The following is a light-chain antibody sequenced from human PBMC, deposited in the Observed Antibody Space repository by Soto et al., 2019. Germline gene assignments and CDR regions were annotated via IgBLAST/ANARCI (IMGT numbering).Light chain of an antibody. CDR1: QTISSY. V-gene: IGKV1-39*01. CDR3: QQSYSTPSIT. J-gene: IGKJ5*01. CDR2: AAS. Sequence: DIHMTQSPSSLSSSVLYIFTLTCLASQTISSYLNWYQQKPGKPTKLLIYAASSLQSGVPSRFSGSGSGTDFTLTISSLQPEDFATYYCQQSYSTPSITFGQGTRLEIK.